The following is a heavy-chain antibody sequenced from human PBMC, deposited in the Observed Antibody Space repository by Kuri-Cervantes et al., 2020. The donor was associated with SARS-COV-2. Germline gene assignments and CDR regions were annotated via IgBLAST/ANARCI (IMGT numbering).Heavy chain of an antibody. Sequence: GGSLRLSCAASGFTFSSYGMHWVRQAPGKGLVWVSRINPDGSYTNNADSVKGRFTLSRDNAKNMLSLQMNSLRAEDTAVYYCVRDGDHWNFDYWGQGTLVTVSS. D-gene: IGHD1-1*01. CDR2: INPDGSYT. CDR3: VRDGDHWNFDY. J-gene: IGHJ4*02. CDR1: GFTFSSYG. V-gene: IGHV3-74*01.